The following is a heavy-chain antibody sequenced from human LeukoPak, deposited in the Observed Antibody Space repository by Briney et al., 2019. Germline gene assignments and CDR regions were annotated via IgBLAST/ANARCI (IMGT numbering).Heavy chain of an antibody. Sequence: SETLSLTCTVSGVSISSYYWSWIRQPAGKGLEWIGRIYTSGSTNYNPALKSRVTMSVDTSKNQFSLKLSSVTAADTAVYYCARDHYYDSSGYYHFDYWGQGTLVTVSS. D-gene: IGHD3-22*01. V-gene: IGHV4-4*07. CDR3: ARDHYYDSSGYYHFDY. CDR2: IYTSGST. CDR1: GVSISSYY. J-gene: IGHJ4*02.